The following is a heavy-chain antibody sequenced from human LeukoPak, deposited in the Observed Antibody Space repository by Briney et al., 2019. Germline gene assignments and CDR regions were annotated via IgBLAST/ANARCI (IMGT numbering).Heavy chain of an antibody. CDR2: INPTGGTT. CDR1: GYTFTSYY. V-gene: IGHV1-46*01. Sequence: ASVKVSCKASGYTFTSYYIHWVRQAPGKGPEWMGIINPTGGTTHYAQKFQGRVTMTRDTATSTVYIELSSLSSDDTAVYYCARVADYCSGGSCYDFWGQGTLVTVSS. D-gene: IGHD2-15*01. J-gene: IGHJ4*02. CDR3: ARVADYCSGGSCYDF.